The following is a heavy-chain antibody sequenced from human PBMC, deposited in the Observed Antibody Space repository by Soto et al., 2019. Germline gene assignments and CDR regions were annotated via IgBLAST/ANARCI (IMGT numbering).Heavy chain of an antibody. V-gene: IGHV4-30-4*01. D-gene: IGHD4-17*01. Sequence: SETLSLTCTVSGGSISSGDYYWCWIRQPPGKGLEWIGYIYYSGSTYYNPSLKSRVTISVDTSKNQFSLKLSSVTAADTAVYYCGSRGDYNYWGQGTLVTVSS. CDR1: GGSISSGDYY. CDR2: IYYSGST. J-gene: IGHJ4*02. CDR3: GSRGDYNY.